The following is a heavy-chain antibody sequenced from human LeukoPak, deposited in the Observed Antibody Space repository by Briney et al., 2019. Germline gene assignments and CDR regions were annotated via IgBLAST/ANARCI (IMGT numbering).Heavy chain of an antibody. CDR3: ARKAAAVDFDY. D-gene: IGHD6-13*01. J-gene: IGHJ4*02. V-gene: IGHV1-18*04. CDR2: ISVYNGNT. Sequence: ASVKVFCKASGYTFTSYDISWVRQAPGQGREWMGWISVYNGNTNYAQKLQGRVTMTTDTSTSTAYMELRSLRSDDTAVYYCARKAAAVDFDYWGQGTLVTVSS. CDR1: GYTFTSYD.